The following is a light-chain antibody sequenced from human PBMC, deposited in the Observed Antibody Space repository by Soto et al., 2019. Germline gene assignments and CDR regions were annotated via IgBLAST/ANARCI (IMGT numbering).Light chain of an antibody. CDR3: QHYIPNSPWV. V-gene: IGKV1-5*01. CDR1: QSPSNW. Sequence: DIQMTQSPSTLSASVGDKVTISCRTTQSPSNWLAWYQQRPGKAPRLVIYDVSTLESGVSSRFSGSGSGTEFTLTISDLQPSDFAAYYCQHYIPNSPWVFGPGTTVEFK. CDR2: DVS. J-gene: IGKJ1*01.